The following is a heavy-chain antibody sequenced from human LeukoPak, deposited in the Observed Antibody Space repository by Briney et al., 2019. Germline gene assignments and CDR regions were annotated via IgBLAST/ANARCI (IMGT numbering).Heavy chain of an antibody. CDR1: GFAFSNYY. Sequence: GGSLRLSCEAPGFAFSNYYMSWVRQAPGKGGEGLANINYDSSYPYYVHSLKGRLTLSRDNAKNSVYLQMNSLRAEDTAVYYCTRDEGATVATYRFDFWGRGTLVTVSS. D-gene: IGHD4-23*01. CDR2: INYDSSYP. V-gene: IGHV3-7*01. CDR3: TRDEGATVATYRFDF. J-gene: IGHJ4*02.